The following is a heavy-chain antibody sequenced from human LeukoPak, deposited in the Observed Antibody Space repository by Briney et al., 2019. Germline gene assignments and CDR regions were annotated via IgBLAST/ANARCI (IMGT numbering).Heavy chain of an antibody. CDR3: ARPQSSSGYYWPFDD. J-gene: IGHJ4*02. D-gene: IGHD3-22*01. Sequence: GGSLRLSCAASGFAVSGNYMNWVRQSPGKGLEWVSAISPSSGTFYADSVKGRFTISRDNSKNTLYLQMNSLRAEDTAVYYCARPQSSSGYYWPFDDWGQGTLVTVSS. CDR2: ISPSSGT. V-gene: IGHV3-53*01. CDR1: GFAVSGNY.